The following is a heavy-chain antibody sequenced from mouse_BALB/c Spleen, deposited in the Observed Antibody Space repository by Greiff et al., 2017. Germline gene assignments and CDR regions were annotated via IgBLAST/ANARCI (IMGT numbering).Heavy chain of an antibody. D-gene: IGHD2-1*01. Sequence: LQQPGSELVRPGASVKLSSKASGYTFTSYWMHWVKQRPGQGLEWIGNIYPGSGSTNYDEKFKSKATLTVDTSSSTAYMQLSSLTSEDSAVYYCTRSYGNYVGYFDYWGQGTTLTVSS. J-gene: IGHJ2*01. CDR1: GYTFTSYW. CDR3: TRSYGNYVGYFDY. V-gene: IGHV1S22*01. CDR2: IYPGSGST.